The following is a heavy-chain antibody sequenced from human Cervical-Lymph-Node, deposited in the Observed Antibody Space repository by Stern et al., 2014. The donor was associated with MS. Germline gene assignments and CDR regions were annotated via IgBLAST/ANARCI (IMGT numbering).Heavy chain of an antibody. CDR3: ARDRLGYCSGGSCYSYAFDI. CDR1: GGSISSSNW. J-gene: IGHJ3*02. D-gene: IGHD2-15*01. Sequence: QVQLQQSGPGLVKPSGTLSLTCAVSGGSISSSNWWSWVRQPPGKGLEWIGEIYHSGSTNYNPSLKSRVTISVDKSTNQFSLKCSSVTAADTAVYYCARDRLGYCSGGSCYSYAFDIWGQGTMVTVSS. CDR2: IYHSGST. V-gene: IGHV4-4*02.